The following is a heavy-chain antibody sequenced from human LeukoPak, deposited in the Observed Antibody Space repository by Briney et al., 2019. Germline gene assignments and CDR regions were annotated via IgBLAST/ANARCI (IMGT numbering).Heavy chain of an antibody. J-gene: IGHJ6*03. CDR3: ARGDRYCSGGSCWDDYYYMDV. Sequence: GGSLRLSCAASGFTFSSYSMNWVRQAPGKGLEWVSSISSSSSYIYYADSVKGRFTISRDNAKNSLYLQMNSLRAEDTAVYYCARGDRYCSGGSCWDDYYYMDVWGKGATVTVSS. CDR2: ISSSSSYI. CDR1: GFTFSSYS. D-gene: IGHD2-15*01. V-gene: IGHV3-21*01.